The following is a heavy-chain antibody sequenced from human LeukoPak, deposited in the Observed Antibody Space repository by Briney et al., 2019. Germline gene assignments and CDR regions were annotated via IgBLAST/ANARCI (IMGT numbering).Heavy chain of an antibody. CDR1: GYTLTELS. CDR2: FDPEDGET. J-gene: IGHJ3*02. D-gene: IGHD4-23*01. CDR3: ATDSLSDYGGTPGAFDI. V-gene: IGHV1-24*01. Sequence: ASVKVSCKVTGYTLTELSMHWVRQARGKGLEWMGGFDPEDGETIYAQKFQGRVTMTEDTSTDTAYMELSSLRSEDTAVYYCATDSLSDYGGTPGAFDIWGQGTMVTVSS.